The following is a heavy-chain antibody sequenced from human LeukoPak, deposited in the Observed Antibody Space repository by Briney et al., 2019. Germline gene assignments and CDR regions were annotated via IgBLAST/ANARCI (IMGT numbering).Heavy chain of an antibody. V-gene: IGHV4-39*07. Sequence: SETLSLTCTVSGASISSSSYYWAWIRQPPGKGLEWIGSVHYSGSIYYNPSLKSRATLSVDTSKNQFSLKLSSVTAADTAVYYCIVRYGDYLFGAFDIWGQGTMVTVSS. CDR3: IVRYGDYLFGAFDI. CDR1: GASISSSSYY. D-gene: IGHD4-17*01. CDR2: VHYSGSI. J-gene: IGHJ3*02.